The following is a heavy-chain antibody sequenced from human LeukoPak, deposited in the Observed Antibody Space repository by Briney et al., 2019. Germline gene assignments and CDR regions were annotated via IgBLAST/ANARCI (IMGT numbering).Heavy chain of an antibody. Sequence: GASVTVSCKASAGTFTSYAISWVRHAPGQGLEWMGGIITIFGTANYAHKFQGRLTITTDDSTSTAYMERSSLRCEDTAVYYCARSNSVTSYYYYYYMDVWGKGTTVTVSS. CDR2: IITIFGTA. CDR1: AGTFTSYA. J-gene: IGHJ6*03. CDR3: ARSNSVTSYYYYYYMDV. V-gene: IGHV1-69*05. D-gene: IGHD4-11*01.